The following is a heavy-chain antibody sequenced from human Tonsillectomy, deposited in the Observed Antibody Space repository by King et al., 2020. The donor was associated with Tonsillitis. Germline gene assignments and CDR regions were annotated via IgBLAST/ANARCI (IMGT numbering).Heavy chain of an antibody. CDR3: ARRRTRGSWRAEYFQH. Sequence: VQLVQSGGGVVQPGRSLRLSCAASGFTFSSYAMHWVRQAPGKGLEWVAVISYDGSNKYYADSVKGRFTISRDNSKNTLYLQMNSLRAEDTAVYYCARRRTRGSWRAEYFQHWGQGTLVTVSS. D-gene: IGHD1-26*01. CDR1: GFTFSSYA. CDR2: ISYDGSNK. V-gene: IGHV3-30-3*01. J-gene: IGHJ1*01.